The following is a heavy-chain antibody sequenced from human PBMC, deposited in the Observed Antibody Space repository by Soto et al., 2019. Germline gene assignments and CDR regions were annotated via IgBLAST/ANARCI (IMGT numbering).Heavy chain of an antibody. CDR1: GGSISSGDYF. CDR3: ARGLVIRPYYYHGMDV. J-gene: IGHJ6*02. D-gene: IGHD3-9*01. CDR2: ISSIGST. V-gene: IGHV4-30-4*01. Sequence: SETLPLTCTVSGGSISSGDYFWSWIRQSPGKGLEWIGYISSIGSTYYNPSLKSRVSVSRDTSKNQFSLKLSSVTTTDTAVYYCARGLVIRPYYYHGMDVWGQGTTVTVSS.